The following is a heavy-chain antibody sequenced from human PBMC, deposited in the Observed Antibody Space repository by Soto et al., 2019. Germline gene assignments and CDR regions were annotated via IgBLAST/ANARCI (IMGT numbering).Heavy chain of an antibody. Sequence: QVQLVQSGAEVKKPGSSVKVSCKASGGTFSSYAISWVRQAPGQGLEWVGGIIPIFGTANYAQKFQGRVTIKGDESPSTAYMELCSVRSDDTAVYYCARARESIAVASAYYFDYGGQGTLVTVSS. D-gene: IGHD6-19*01. V-gene: IGHV1-69*01. CDR2: IIPIFGTA. CDR1: GGTFSSYA. CDR3: ARARESIAVASAYYFDY. J-gene: IGHJ4*02.